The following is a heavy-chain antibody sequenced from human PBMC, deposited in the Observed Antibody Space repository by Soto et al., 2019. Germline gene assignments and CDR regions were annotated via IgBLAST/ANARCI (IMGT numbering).Heavy chain of an antibody. Sequence: QVQLVESGGGVVQPGRSLRLSCAASGFTFSSYGMHWVRQAPGKGLEWVAVIWYDGSNKYYADSVKGRFTISRDNSKNTLYLQMNSLRAEDTAVYYCASGMTYYYESSGYYRYWGQGTLVTVSS. V-gene: IGHV3-33*01. CDR3: ASGMTYYYESSGYYRY. CDR2: IWYDGSNK. D-gene: IGHD3-22*01. CDR1: GFTFSSYG. J-gene: IGHJ4*02.